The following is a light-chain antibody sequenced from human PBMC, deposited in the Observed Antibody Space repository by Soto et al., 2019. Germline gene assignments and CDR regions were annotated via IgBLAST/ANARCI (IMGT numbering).Light chain of an antibody. CDR1: QTINSW. J-gene: IGKJ1*01. Sequence: DIQLTQAASTLCASVGGRGTINSRASQTINSWLAWYQQKPGKAPKLLIYKASTLKSGVPSRFSGSGSGTEITLTISSLQPDDFATYYCQHYNSYSEASGQGTKVDI. CDR2: KAS. V-gene: IGKV1-5*03. CDR3: QHYNSYSEA.